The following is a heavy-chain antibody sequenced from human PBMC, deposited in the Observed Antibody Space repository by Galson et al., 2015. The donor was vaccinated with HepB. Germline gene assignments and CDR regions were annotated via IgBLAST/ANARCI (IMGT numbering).Heavy chain of an antibody. Sequence: SLRLSCAASGFTFSSYAMSWVRQAPGQGLEWVSAISGSGGSTYYADSVKGRFTISRDTSKNTLYLQMNSLRAEDTAVYYCAKYDGHYDILTGLNWFDPWGQGTLVTVSS. CDR1: GFTFSSYA. D-gene: IGHD3-9*01. V-gene: IGHV3-23*01. CDR2: ISGSGGST. CDR3: AKYDGHYDILTGLNWFDP. J-gene: IGHJ5*02.